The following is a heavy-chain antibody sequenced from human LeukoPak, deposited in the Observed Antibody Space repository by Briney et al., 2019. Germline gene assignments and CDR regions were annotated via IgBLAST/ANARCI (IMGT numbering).Heavy chain of an antibody. V-gene: IGHV1-69*06. CDR3: ASGSQFSPGSRDYQYYMDV. Sequence: GASVKVSCKASGGSFNTYTISWVRQAPGQGLEWMGGIIPMFGATHYAQKFQDRVTITAYKPTTTAYMELSSLRSEDTAIYYCASGSQFSPGSRDYQYYMDVWGKGTTVTVSS. J-gene: IGHJ6*03. CDR2: IIPMFGAT. CDR1: GGSFNTYT. D-gene: IGHD3/OR15-3a*01.